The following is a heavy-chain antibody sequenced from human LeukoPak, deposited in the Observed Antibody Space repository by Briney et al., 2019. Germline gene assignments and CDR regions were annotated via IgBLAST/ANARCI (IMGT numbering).Heavy chain of an antibody. CDR2: INPNSGGK. CDR3: ARGLAAPKGLGSEY. J-gene: IGHJ4*02. Sequence: GASVKLSCKASGYTFTGYYMHWVRQAPGQGLEWVGWINPNSGGKNYAQKFQGRVTMTRDTSISTAYMELSRLRSDDTAVYYCARGLAAPKGLGSEYWGQGTLVTVSS. D-gene: IGHD6-13*01. V-gene: IGHV1-2*02. CDR1: GYTFTGYY.